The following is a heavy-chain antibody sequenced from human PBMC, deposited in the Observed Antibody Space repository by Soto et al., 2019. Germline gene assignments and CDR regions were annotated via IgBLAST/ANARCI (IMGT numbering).Heavy chain of an antibody. D-gene: IGHD1-20*01. CDR3: AHRLGGYTWNDGYFDY. CDR1: GFSLTSRPMG. J-gene: IGHJ4*02. CDR2: IYWDDDK. Sequence: QITLKESGPTLVTPTQTLTLTCSFSGFSLTSRPMGVGWIRQPPGKALEWLVVIYWDDDKRYSPSLRSRLTITKDTSKNQVVLTMTNMDPVDTATSYCAHRLGGYTWNDGYFDYWGQGALVTVSS. V-gene: IGHV2-5*02.